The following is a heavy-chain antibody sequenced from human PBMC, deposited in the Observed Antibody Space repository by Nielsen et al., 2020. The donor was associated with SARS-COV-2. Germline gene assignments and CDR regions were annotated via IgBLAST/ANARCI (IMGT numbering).Heavy chain of an antibody. J-gene: IGHJ2*01. Sequence: GESLKISCAASGFTFGTYGMHWVRQAPGKGLEWVATILYDGRSKKYVDAVKGRFTISRDNSKKMLFLQMDSLRPEDTAVYYCASGPQWLVREWYFDLWGRGTLVTVSS. V-gene: IGHV3-30*03. D-gene: IGHD6-19*01. CDR3: ASGPQWLVREWYFDL. CDR2: ILYDGRSK. CDR1: GFTFGTYG.